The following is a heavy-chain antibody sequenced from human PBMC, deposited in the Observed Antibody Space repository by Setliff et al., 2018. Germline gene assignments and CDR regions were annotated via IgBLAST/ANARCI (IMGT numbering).Heavy chain of an antibody. CDR2: VNPSGGHP. V-gene: IGHV1-46*01. CDR3: ATVGVGDLRLAFDI. Sequence: ASVKVSCKTSGYTFISYGISWVRLAPGQGLQWMGMVNPSGGHPVYAQKFQGRVTMTRDTSIRTAYMELSRLRSDDTAMYYCATVGVGDLRLAFDIWGHGTMVTVSS. J-gene: IGHJ3*02. D-gene: IGHD1-26*01. CDR1: GYTFISYG.